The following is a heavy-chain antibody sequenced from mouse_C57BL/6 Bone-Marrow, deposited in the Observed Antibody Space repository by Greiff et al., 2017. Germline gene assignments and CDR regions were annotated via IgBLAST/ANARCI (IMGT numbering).Heavy chain of an antibody. CDR3: ARESYLLSLAY. CDR1: GYSFTGYY. J-gene: IGHJ3*01. CDR2: INPSTGGT. D-gene: IGHD2-10*01. V-gene: IGHV1-42*01. Sequence: EVQLQQSGPELVKPGASVKISCKASGYSFTGYYMNWVKQSPEKSLEWIGEINPSTGGTTYNQKFKAKATLTVDKSSSTAYMQLNSLTSEDSAVYYCARESYLLSLAYWGQGTLVTVSA.